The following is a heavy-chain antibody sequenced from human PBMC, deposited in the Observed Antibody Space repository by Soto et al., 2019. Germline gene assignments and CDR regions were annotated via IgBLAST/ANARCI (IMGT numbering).Heavy chain of an antibody. CDR2: IYYSGST. D-gene: IGHD4-17*01. V-gene: IGHV4-39*01. CDR3: ARLGRHTVTTEHY. J-gene: IGHJ4*02. Sequence: PSETLSLTCTVSGGSISSSSYYWGWIRQPPGKGLEWIGSIYYSGSTYYNPSLKSRVTISVDTSKNQFSLKLSSVTAADTAVYYCARLGRHTVTTEHYWGQGTLVTVSS. CDR1: GGSISSSSYY.